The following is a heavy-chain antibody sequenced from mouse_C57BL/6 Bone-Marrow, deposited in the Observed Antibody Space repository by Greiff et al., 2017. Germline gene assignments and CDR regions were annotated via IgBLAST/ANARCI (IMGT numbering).Heavy chain of an antibody. Sequence: QVHLKQPGAELVKPGASVKMSCKASGYTFTSYWITWVKQRPGQGLEWIGDIYPGSGSTNYNEKFKSKATLTVDTSSSTAYMQLSSLTSEDSAVYYCARPYYSNYWYFDVWGTGTTVTGSS. CDR3: ARPYYSNYWYFDV. CDR2: IYPGSGST. V-gene: IGHV1-55*01. J-gene: IGHJ1*03. D-gene: IGHD2-5*01. CDR1: GYTFTSYW.